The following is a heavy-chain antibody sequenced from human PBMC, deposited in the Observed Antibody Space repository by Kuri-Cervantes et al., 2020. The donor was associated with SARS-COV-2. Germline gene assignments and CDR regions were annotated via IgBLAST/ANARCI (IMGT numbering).Heavy chain of an antibody. CDR2: INHDGST. Sequence: GSLRLSCAVYVGSFNNYYWSWIRQPPGKGLEWIGEINHDGSTNYNPSLKSRLTISVDTSKNQFSLKLSSVTAADTAVYYCARTTKGLRFPYYYYYYGMDVWGQGTTVTSP. D-gene: IGHD3-3*01. CDR1: VGSFNNYY. V-gene: IGHV4-34*01. CDR3: ARTTKGLRFPYYYYYYGMDV. J-gene: IGHJ6*02.